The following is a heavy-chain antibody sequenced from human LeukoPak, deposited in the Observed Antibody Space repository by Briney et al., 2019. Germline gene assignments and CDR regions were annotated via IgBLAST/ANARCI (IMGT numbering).Heavy chain of an antibody. Sequence: PGGSLRLSCAVSGFTFSAYGMHWVRQAPGKGLEWVAVISYDGSYQAYADSVKGRFTVFRDSSKNTLYLQLNSLRPEDTGLYYCARERRRAGYNYKDYWGQGTQVSVSS. CDR3: ARERRRAGYNYKDY. CDR1: GFTFSAYG. D-gene: IGHD5-24*01. V-gene: IGHV3-30*04. CDR2: ISYDGSYQ. J-gene: IGHJ4*02.